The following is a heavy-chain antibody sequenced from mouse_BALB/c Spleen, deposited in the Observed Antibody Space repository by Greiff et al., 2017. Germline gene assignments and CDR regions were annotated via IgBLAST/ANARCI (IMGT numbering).Heavy chain of an antibody. CDR1: GYAFTNYL. V-gene: IGHV1-54*01. CDR2: INPGSGGT. CDR3: AREAITTGFDY. J-gene: IGHJ2*01. D-gene: IGHD2-4*01. Sequence: VQLQQSGAELVRPGTSVKVSCKASGYAFTNYLIEWVKQRPGQGLEWIGVINPGSGGTNYNEKFKGKATLTADKSSSTAYMQLSSLTSDDSAVYFCAREAITTGFDYWGQGTTLTVSS.